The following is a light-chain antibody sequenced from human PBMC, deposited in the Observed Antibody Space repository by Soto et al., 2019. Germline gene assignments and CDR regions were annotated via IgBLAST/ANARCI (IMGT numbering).Light chain of an antibody. Sequence: IVLTQSPATLSLSPGERATLSCTASQHVTTTYIAWYQQKFGQAPRLLIYGASTRATGTPDRFTGGGFGTVFILTIRRVEAEDLAVYYFQQYDTSFTFGGGTKVEMK. V-gene: IGKV3-20*01. CDR1: QHVTTTY. CDR2: GAS. J-gene: IGKJ4*01. CDR3: QQYDTSFT.